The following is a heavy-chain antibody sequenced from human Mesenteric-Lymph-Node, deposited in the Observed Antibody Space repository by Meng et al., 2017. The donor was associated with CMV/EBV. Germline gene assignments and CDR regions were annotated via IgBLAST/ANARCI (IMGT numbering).Heavy chain of an antibody. CDR3: AHRAWLDP. V-gene: IGHV3-30*02. Sequence: SLRLSCAASGFTFSSYGMHWVRQATGKGLEWVAFIRYDGSNKYYADSVKGRFTISRDDSKNTLYLQMNSLRAEDTAVYYCAHRAWLDPWGQGTLVTVSS. J-gene: IGHJ5*02. CDR1: GFTFSSYG. CDR2: IRYDGSNK.